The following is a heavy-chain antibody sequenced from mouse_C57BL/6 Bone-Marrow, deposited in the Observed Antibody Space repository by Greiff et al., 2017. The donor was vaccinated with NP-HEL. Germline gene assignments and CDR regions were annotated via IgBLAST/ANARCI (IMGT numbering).Heavy chain of an antibody. D-gene: IGHD1-1*01. CDR3: AREGGPITTGDY. CDR1: GYTFTSYW. V-gene: IGHV1-64*01. Sequence: QVQLQQSGAELVKPGASVKLSCKASGYTFTSYWMHWVKQRPGQGLEWIGMIHPNSGSTNYNEKFKSKATLTVDKSSSTAYMQLSSLTSEDSAVYYCAREGGPITTGDYWGQGTTLTVSS. J-gene: IGHJ2*01. CDR2: IHPNSGST.